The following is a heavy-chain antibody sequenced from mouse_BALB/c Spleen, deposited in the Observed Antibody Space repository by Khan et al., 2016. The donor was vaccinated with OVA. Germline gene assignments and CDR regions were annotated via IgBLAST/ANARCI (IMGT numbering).Heavy chain of an antibody. CDR3: ARLAYYYNSEGFAY. D-gene: IGHD1-1*02. V-gene: IGHV5-6*01. CDR2: ISSGGHYT. J-gene: IGHJ3*01. CDR1: GFTFSTYG. Sequence: EVQLVGSGGDLVKTGGSLKLSCAASGFTFSTYGMSWVRQTPDKRLEWVATISSGGHYTYYIDSVKGRFTISRDNAKNILDLQMTSLRSEDTAMYDCARLAYYYNSEGFAYWGRGTLVTVSA.